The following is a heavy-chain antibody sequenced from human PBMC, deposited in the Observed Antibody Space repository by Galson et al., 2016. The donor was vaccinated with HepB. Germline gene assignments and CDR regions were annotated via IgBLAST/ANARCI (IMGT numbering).Heavy chain of an antibody. CDR2: ITHDGNYK. V-gene: IGHV3-30*18. Sequence: SLRLSCAASGFNFSNYGMHWVRQAPGKGLEWVTIITHDGNYKYTEDSVKGRFTISRDNSENTVYLQMNSLRAEDTAVYYCAKDAEHSSSSRGVFYYYYGMDVWGKGTAVTVSS. D-gene: IGHD6-6*01. CDR3: AKDAEHSSSSRGVFYYYYGMDV. CDR1: GFNFSNYG. J-gene: IGHJ6*04.